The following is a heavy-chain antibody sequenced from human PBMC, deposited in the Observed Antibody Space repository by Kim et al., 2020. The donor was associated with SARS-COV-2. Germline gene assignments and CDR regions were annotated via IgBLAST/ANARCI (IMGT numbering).Heavy chain of an antibody. CDR2: IWYDGSNK. V-gene: IGHV3-33*01. J-gene: IGHJ4*02. CDR1: GFTFSSYG. CDR3: ASASSSWYYFDY. Sequence: GGSLRLSCAASGFTFSSYGMHWVRQAPGKGLEWVAVIWYDGSNKYYADSVKGRFTISRDNSKNTLYLQMNSLRAEDTAVYYCASASSSWYYFDYWGQGTLVTVSS. D-gene: IGHD6-13*01.